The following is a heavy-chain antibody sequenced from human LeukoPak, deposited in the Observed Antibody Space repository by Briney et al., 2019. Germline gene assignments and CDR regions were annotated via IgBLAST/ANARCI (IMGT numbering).Heavy chain of an antibody. CDR1: GGTFSSYA. D-gene: IGHD6-6*01. V-gene: IGHV1-69*13. Sequence: SVKVSCKASGGTFSSYAISWVRQAPGQGLEWMGGIIPIFGTANYAQKFQGRVTITADESTSTAYMELSSLGSEDTAVYYCARDKYGYSSSSDYYYYYYMDVWGKGTTVTVSS. CDR2: IIPIFGTA. CDR3: ARDKYGYSSSSDYYYYYYMDV. J-gene: IGHJ6*03.